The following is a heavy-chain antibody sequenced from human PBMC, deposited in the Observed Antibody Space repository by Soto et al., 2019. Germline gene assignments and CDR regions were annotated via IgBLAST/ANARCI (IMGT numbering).Heavy chain of an antibody. V-gene: IGHV3-48*01. CDR1: GFTFSSYS. CDR3: AKALMTTKSDYYYYMDV. D-gene: IGHD4-17*01. CDR2: ISSSSSTI. J-gene: IGHJ6*03. Sequence: GGSLRLSCAASGFTFSSYSMNWVRQAPGKGLEWVSYISSSSSTIYYADSVKGRFTISRDNAKNSLYLQMNSLRAEDTAVYYCAKALMTTKSDYYYYMDVWGKGTTVTVSS.